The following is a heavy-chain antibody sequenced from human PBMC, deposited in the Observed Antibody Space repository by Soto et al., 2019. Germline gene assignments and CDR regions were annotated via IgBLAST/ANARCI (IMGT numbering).Heavy chain of an antibody. CDR2: IIPIFGTA. J-gene: IGHJ6*02. V-gene: IGHV1-69*05. D-gene: IGHD6-13*01. CDR1: GGTFSSYA. CDR3: ARDRYSSSTYYYYGMDV. Sequence: QIQLVQSGAEVKKPGSSVKVSCKASGGTFSSYAISWVRQAPGQGLEWMGGIIPIFGTANYAQKFQGRVTITPDESTSTAYMELSSLRSEDTAVYYCARDRYSSSTYYYYGMDVWGQGTTVTVSS.